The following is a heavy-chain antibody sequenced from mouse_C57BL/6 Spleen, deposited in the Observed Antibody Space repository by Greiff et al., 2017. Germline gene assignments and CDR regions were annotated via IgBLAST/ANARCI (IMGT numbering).Heavy chain of an antibody. V-gene: IGHV1-26*01. J-gene: IGHJ2*01. CDR1: GYTFTDYY. D-gene: IGHD2-3*01. CDR3: ARWLLRAGY. Sequence: VQLQQSGPELVKPGASVKISCKASGYTFTDYYMNWVKQSHGKSLEWIGDINPNNGGTSYNQKFKGKATLTVDKSSSTAYMELRSLTSEDSAVYYCARWLLRAGYWGQGTTLTVSS. CDR2: INPNNGGT.